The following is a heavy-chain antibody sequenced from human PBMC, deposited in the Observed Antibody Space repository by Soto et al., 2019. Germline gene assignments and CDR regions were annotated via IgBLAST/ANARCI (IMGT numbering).Heavy chain of an antibody. J-gene: IGHJ5*02. D-gene: IGHD2-2*01. CDR3: ARHPSFPNYFISTSCPADWLDP. CDR1: RYSFTSDW. V-gene: IGHV5-10-1*01. CDR2: IDPSDSYT. Sequence: PGEALKISCEGSRYSFTSDWISWVRQMPGKGLEWMGRIDPSDSYTNYSPSFQGHVTISADKSISTAYLQWSSLKASDTAMYYCARHPSFPNYFISTSCPADWLDPWCQGTLVTVSS.